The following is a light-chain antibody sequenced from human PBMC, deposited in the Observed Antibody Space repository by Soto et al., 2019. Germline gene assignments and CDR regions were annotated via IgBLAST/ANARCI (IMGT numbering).Light chain of an antibody. J-gene: IGKJ3*01. CDR3: QQFNSYAL. Sequence: AIQLTQSPSSLSASVGDRVTITCRASQGISSALAWYQQKPGKAPKLLIYDASSLESGVPSRFSGSGSRTDFTLTISSLHPEDFATYYCQQFNSYALFGPGTKVDIK. CDR1: QGISSA. CDR2: DAS. V-gene: IGKV1-13*02.